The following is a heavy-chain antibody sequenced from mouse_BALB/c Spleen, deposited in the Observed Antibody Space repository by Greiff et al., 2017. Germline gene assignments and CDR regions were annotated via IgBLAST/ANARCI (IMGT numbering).Heavy chain of an antibody. D-gene: IGHD3-3*01. CDR1: GYAFSSSW. Sequence: QVQLQQSGPELVKPGASVKISCKASGYAFSSSWMNWVKQRPGQGLEWIGRIYPGDGDTNYNGKFKGKATLTADKSSSTAYMQLSSLTSVDSAVYFCARGEKGPWFAYWGQGTLVTVSA. CDR2: IYPGDGDT. J-gene: IGHJ3*01. V-gene: IGHV1-82*01. CDR3: ARGEKGPWFAY.